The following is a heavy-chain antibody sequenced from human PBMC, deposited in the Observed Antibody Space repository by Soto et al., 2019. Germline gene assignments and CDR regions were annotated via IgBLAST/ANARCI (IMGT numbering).Heavy chain of an antibody. D-gene: IGHD3-10*01. J-gene: IGHJ6*02. Sequence: LSLTCTVSGGSISSGDYYWSWIRQPPGKGLEWIGYIYYSGSTYYNPSLKSRVTISVDTSKNQFSLKLSYVTAADTAVYYCARDGGMVGPHGPPFWYYVMCFWGQGTTVTVSS. CDR2: IYYSGST. CDR3: ARDGGMVGPHGPPFWYYVMCF. V-gene: IGHV4-30-4*01. CDR1: GGSISSGDYY.